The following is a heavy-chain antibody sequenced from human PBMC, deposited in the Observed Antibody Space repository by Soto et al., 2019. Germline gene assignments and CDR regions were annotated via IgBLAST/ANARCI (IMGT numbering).Heavy chain of an antibody. CDR3: APFGGLIAAAVP. Sequence: SVKVSCKASGGTFSSYAISWVRQAPGQGLEWMGGIIPIFGTANYARKFQGRVTITADESTSTSYMELRSLRSQDTAVYYCAPFGGLIAAAVPWGQGTLVTVSS. D-gene: IGHD6-13*01. V-gene: IGHV1-69*13. CDR2: IIPIFGTA. CDR1: GGTFSSYA. J-gene: IGHJ5*02.